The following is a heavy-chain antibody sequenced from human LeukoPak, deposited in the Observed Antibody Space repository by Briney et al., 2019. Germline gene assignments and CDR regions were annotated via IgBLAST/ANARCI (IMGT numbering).Heavy chain of an antibody. D-gene: IGHD2-15*01. CDR3: VRHLSAGRPAFDI. CDR2: IYYSGST. CDR1: GGSINSYY. V-gene: IGHV4-59*08. Sequence: SETLSLTCTVSGGSINSYYWSWIRQPPGKGLEWIGYIYYSGSTNYNPSLKSRVTISVDTSNNKFSLKLTSLTAADTPVYYCVRHLSAGRPAFDIWGQGTMVTVSS. J-gene: IGHJ3*02.